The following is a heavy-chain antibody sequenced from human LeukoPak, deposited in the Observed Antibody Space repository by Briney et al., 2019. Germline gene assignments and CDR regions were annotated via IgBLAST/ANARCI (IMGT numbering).Heavy chain of an antibody. D-gene: IGHD3-10*01. CDR2: IYSSGTT. V-gene: IGHV4-4*07. CDR3: ARHPQLWFGNLINSQWYFDL. J-gene: IGHJ2*01. Sequence: SETLSLTCTISGGSLSPYYWNWIRQPAGKGLEWIGRIYSSGTTNYNPSLRSRVSMSVDTSKNQFSLKLSSVTAADTAVYYCARHPQLWFGNLINSQWYFDLWGRGTLVTVSS. CDR1: GGSLSPYY.